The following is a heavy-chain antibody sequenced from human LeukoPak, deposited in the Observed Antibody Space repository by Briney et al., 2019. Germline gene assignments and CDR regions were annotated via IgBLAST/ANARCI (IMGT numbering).Heavy chain of an antibody. V-gene: IGHV4-39*07. J-gene: IGHJ5*02. D-gene: IGHD5-12*01. Sequence: SETLSLTCTVSGGSISSSSYYWGWIRQPPGKGLEWIGRIYTSGSTNYNPSLKSRVTMSVDTSKNQFSLKLSSVTAADTAVYYCARDQRYSGYDLWATRFDPWGQGTLVTVSS. CDR3: ARDQRYSGYDLWATRFDP. CDR2: IYTSGST. CDR1: GGSISSSSYY.